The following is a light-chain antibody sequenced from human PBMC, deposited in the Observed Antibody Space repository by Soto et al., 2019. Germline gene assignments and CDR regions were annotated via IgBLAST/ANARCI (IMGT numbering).Light chain of an antibody. CDR1: SSNIGSNT. CDR2: SNN. Sequence: QSVLTQPPSASGTPGQRVTISCSGSSSNIGSNTVNWYQQLPGTAPKLLIYSNNQRPSGVPDRFSGPKSGTSASLAISGLQSEDEADYYCAAWDDSLNGPVFGGGTKVTVL. J-gene: IGLJ2*01. CDR3: AAWDDSLNGPV. V-gene: IGLV1-44*01.